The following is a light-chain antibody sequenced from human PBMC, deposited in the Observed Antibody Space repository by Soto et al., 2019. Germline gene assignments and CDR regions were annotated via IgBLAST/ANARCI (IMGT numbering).Light chain of an antibody. CDR1: SRDVGGYNY. Sequence: QSALTPPPSASGSPGQSVIISCTGTSRDVGGYNYVSWYQQHPGKAPKLIIYEVTKRPSGVPYRFSGSKSGNTASLTVSWLQTEDEADYYCRSYGGFNNVLFGGGTKLTVL. CDR3: RSYGGFNNVL. J-gene: IGLJ2*01. CDR2: EVT. V-gene: IGLV2-8*01.